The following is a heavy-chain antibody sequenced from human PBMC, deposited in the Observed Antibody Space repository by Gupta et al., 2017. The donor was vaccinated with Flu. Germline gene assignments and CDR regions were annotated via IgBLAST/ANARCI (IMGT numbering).Heavy chain of an antibody. CDR3: ARVNTAVAYFGLDV. Sequence: IYWTAWVRQMPGKGLEWMGIIFPGDSDTRYSPSFQGQVTISADKSINTAYLQWSSLKASDTAMYYCARVNTAVAYFGLDVWGQGTTVTVSS. CDR1: IYW. V-gene: IGHV5-51*01. CDR2: IFPGDSDT. J-gene: IGHJ6*02. D-gene: IGHD5-18*01.